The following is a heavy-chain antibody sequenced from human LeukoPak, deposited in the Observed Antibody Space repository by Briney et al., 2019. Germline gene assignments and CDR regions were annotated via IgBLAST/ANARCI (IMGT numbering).Heavy chain of an antibody. V-gene: IGHV4-34*01. D-gene: IGHD3-10*01. CDR1: GGSFSTYY. J-gene: IGHJ5*02. CDR3: ARRPYSGSGRPLRSRFDP. CDR2: INHSGST. Sequence: SETLSLTCAVYGGSFSTYYWTWIRQPPGKGLEWIGEINHSGSTNYNPSLKSRVTISVDTSKSQFSLKLSSVTAADTAVYYCARRPYSGSGRPLRSRFDPWGQGTLVTVSS.